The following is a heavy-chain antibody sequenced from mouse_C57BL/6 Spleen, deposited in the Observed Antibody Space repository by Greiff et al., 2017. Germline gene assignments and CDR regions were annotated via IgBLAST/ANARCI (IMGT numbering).Heavy chain of an antibody. D-gene: IGHD2-1*01. J-gene: IGHJ2*01. CDR1: GFTFSDYG. V-gene: IGHV5-17*01. CDR2: ISSGSSTI. CDR3: ARYYYGYYGYYFED. Sequence: EVMLVESGGGLVKPGGSLKLSCAASGFTFSDYGMHWVRQAPEKGLEWVAYISSGSSTIYYADTVKGPFTISRDNTKNTRFLQLTSLRSEDTAMYYCARYYYGYYGYYFEDWGQGITLT.